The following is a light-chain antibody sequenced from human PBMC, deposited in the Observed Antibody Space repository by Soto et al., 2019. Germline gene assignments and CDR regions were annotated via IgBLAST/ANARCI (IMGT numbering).Light chain of an antibody. CDR2: GAF. CDR3: QQYNNWPPYT. Sequence: ETVMTQSPATLSVSPGERATLSCRASQSVSSNLAWYQQKPGQAPRLLIYGAFIRATGIPARFSGSGSGTEFTLTISSLQSEDFAVYYCQQYNNWPPYTFGLGTKREIK. V-gene: IGKV3-15*01. J-gene: IGKJ2*01. CDR1: QSVSSN.